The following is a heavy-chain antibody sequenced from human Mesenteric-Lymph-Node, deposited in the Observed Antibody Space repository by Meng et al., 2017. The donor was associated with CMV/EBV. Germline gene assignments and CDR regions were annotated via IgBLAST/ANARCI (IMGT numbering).Heavy chain of an antibody. Sequence: CTVSGGSISSGGYYWSWIRQHPGKGLEWIGYINDSGSTASNPSLKSRVTISVDTSKNQFSLKLTSVTAADTAFYYCARDSVAGSGLDYWGQGTLVTVSS. D-gene: IGHD6-19*01. CDR2: INDSGST. CDR1: GGSISSGGYY. V-gene: IGHV4-31*03. CDR3: ARDSVAGSGLDY. J-gene: IGHJ4*02.